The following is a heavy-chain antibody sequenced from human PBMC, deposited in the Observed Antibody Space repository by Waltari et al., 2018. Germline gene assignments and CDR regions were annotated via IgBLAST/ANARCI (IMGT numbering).Heavy chain of an antibody. Sequence: QVQLQESGPGLVKPSETLSLTCTVSGGSISSYYWSWIRQPPGKGLEWIGYIYYSVSPIYTPSLTNPVPLSVDASTNQFSLKLSSVTAAGTAVYYCARVLPGAWDSIYYSLYVWVKGTTVTVSS. D-gene: IGHD1-26*01. J-gene: IGHJ6*03. CDR3: ARVLPGAWDSIYYSLYV. CDR1: GGSISSYY. CDR2: IYYSVSP. V-gene: IGHV4-59*01.